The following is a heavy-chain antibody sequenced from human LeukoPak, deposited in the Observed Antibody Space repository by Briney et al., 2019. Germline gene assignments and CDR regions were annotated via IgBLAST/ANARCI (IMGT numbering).Heavy chain of an antibody. CDR1: GYTFTSDG. CDR2: ISAYNGNT. D-gene: IGHD3-22*01. V-gene: IGHV1-18*01. Sequence: ASVKVSCKASGYTFTSDGISWVRQAPGQGLEWMGWISAYNGNTNYAQKLQGRVTMTTDTSTSTAYMELRSLRSDDTAVYYCARGATYYYDSSGYYFDYWGQGTLVTVSS. J-gene: IGHJ4*02. CDR3: ARGATYYYDSSGYYFDY.